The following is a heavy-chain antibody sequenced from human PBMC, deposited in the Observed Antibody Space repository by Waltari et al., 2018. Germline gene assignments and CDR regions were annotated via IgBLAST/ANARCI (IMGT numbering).Heavy chain of an antibody. V-gene: IGHV4-4*07. J-gene: IGHJ3*02. CDR2: IYTSGRT. CDR3: ARTQHIVVVPAAIGAFDI. Sequence: QVQLQESGPGLVKPSETLSLTCTVSGGSISSYYWSWLRQPAGKGREWIGRIYTSGRTNYNPPRKSRVTMSVDTSKNQFSLKLSSVTAADTAVYYCARTQHIVVVPAAIGAFDIWGQGTMVTVSS. D-gene: IGHD2-2*02. CDR1: GGSISSYY.